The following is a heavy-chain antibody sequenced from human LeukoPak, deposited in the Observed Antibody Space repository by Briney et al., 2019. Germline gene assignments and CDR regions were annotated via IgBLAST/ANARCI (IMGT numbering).Heavy chain of an antibody. CDR1: GFTFSDYF. V-gene: IGHV3-30*03. J-gene: IGHJ4*02. CDR3: ARGPNSNWSGLDF. Sequence: GGSLRLSCTASGFTFSDYFMHWVRRVPGKGLEWVASVSQDEKTKLYVDSVKGRFTISRDNSRNTLYLQVNNLRAEDTAVYYCARGPNSNWSGLDFWGQGTLLTVSS. CDR2: VSQDEKTK. D-gene: IGHD6-6*01.